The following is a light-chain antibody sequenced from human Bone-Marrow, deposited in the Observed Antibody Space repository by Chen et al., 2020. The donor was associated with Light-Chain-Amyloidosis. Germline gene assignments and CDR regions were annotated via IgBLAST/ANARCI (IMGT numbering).Light chain of an antibody. V-gene: IGLV6-57*01. CDR1: SGSIASNY. CDR2: EQK. J-gene: IGLJ2*01. CDR3: QSYDDNNHVI. Sequence: NFMLTQPHSVSASPGKTVATSCTRSSGSIASNYVQWYQQRPGRSPTTLIYEQKQRPSGVPDRFSGSIDRSSNSASLSIAGLETEDGADYYCQSYDDNNHVIFGGGTKLTVL.